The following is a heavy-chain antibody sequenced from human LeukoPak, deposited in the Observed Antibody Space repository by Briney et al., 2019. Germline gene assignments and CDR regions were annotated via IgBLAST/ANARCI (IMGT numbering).Heavy chain of an antibody. V-gene: IGHV4-39*07. CDR1: GGSISSSSYY. CDR3: ARALSMGIPVAGYNWFDP. Sequence: SETLSLTCTVSGGSISSSSYYWGWIRQPPGKGLEWIGSIYYSGSTYYNLSLKSRVTISVDTSKKQFSLKLSSVTAADTAVYYCARALSMGIPVAGYNWFDPWGRGTLVTVSS. CDR2: IYYSGST. D-gene: IGHD6-19*01. J-gene: IGHJ5*02.